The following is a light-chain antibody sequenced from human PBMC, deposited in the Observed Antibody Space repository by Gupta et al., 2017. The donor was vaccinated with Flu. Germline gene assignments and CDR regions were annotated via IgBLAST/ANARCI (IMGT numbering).Light chain of an antibody. CDR2: GAS. CDR3: QQYNNWLT. J-gene: IGKJ4*01. V-gene: IGKV3-15*01. Sequence: EIVMTQSPDTRSVSPGERATLACRASQSVSSNLAWYQQKPGQAPRLLLYGASTTATGIPARFSGSGSGTEFTLTISSLQSEDFAVYCCQQYNNWLTFGGGTKVEIK. CDR1: QSVSSN.